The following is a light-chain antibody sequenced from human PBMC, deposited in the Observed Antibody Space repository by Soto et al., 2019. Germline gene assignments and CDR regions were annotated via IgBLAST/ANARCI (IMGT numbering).Light chain of an antibody. Sequence: DIQMTQSPSSLSASVGDRVTITCRASQSISSYLNWYQQKPGKAPKLLIYAASILQSGVPSRFSDSGSGTDFTLTISSLQPEDFATYYCQQSDSTPPWTFGQGTKVEIK. V-gene: IGKV1-39*01. CDR2: AAS. CDR1: QSISSY. J-gene: IGKJ1*01. CDR3: QQSDSTPPWT.